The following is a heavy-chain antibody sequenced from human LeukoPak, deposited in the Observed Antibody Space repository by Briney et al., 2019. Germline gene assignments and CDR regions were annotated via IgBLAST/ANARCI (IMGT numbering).Heavy chain of an antibody. J-gene: IGHJ6*03. CDR1: GGSISSGDYY. V-gene: IGHV4-61*02. CDR3: ARNYYDSSGRWYYYYYYMDV. CDR2: IYTSGST. D-gene: IGHD3-22*01. Sequence: SQTLSLTCTVSGGSISSGDYYWSWIRQSAGKGLEWIGRIYTSGSTNYNPSLKSRVTISVDTSKNQFSLKLSSVTAADTAVYYCARNYYDSSGRWYYYYYYMDVWGKGTTVTVSS.